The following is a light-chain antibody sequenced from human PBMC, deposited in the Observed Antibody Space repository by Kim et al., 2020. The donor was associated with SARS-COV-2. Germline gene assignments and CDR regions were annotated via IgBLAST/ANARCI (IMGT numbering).Light chain of an antibody. CDR2: GAS. J-gene: IGKJ4*01. V-gene: IGKV3-20*01. CDR1: QSVSSSY. Sequence: EIVLTQSPGTLSLSPGERATLSCRASQSVSSSYLAWYRQKPGQPPRLLIYGASSRATGIPDRFSGSGSGTDFTLTISGLEPEDFAVYYCHQCATSPLTFGGGTKVDIK. CDR3: HQCATSPLT.